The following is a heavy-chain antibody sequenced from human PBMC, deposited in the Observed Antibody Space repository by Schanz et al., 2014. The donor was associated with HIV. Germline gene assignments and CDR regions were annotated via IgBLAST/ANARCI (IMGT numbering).Heavy chain of an antibody. D-gene: IGHD2-2*02. V-gene: IGHV1-69*01. CDR2: IIPIFGTA. J-gene: IGHJ6*02. CDR3: ARGRTLVVPVAILANYYYNAMDV. CDR1: GGTFSSYA. Sequence: QVQLVQSGAEVKKPGSSVKVSCKASGGTFSSYAISWVRQAPGQGLEWMGGIIPIFGTANYAQKFQGRVTIIADESTSTAYMELSSLRSEDTAVYYCARGRTLVVPVAILANYYYNAMDVWGQGTTVTVSS.